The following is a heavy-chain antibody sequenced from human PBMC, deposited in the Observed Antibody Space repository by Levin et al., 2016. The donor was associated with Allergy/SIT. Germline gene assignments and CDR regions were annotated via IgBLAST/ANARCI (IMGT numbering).Heavy chain of an antibody. D-gene: IGHD4-17*01. Sequence: SETLSLTCSVSGGSISSSSYYWGWIRQPPGKGLEWIGSIYYSGSTQDNPSLKSRVTISVDTSKNQFSLKLSSVTAADTAVYYCARQVLYGDREFDYWAREPWSPSPQ. CDR1: GGSISSSSYY. CDR2: IYYSGST. V-gene: IGHV4-39*01. CDR3: ARQVLYGDREFDY. J-gene: IGHJ4*02.